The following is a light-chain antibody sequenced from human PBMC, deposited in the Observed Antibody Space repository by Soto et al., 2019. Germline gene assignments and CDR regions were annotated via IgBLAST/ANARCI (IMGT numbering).Light chain of an antibody. CDR2: GAS. V-gene: IGKV3-20*01. CDR1: QSVSSSY. J-gene: IGKJ5*01. Sequence: EIVLTQSPGTLSLSPGARATLSCRARQSVSSSYLAWYQQQPGQAPRLLIYGASSRATGIPDRFSGSGSGTDFTLTIRRLEPEDFAVYYCQQYGSSGTFGQGTRLEIK. CDR3: QQYGSSGT.